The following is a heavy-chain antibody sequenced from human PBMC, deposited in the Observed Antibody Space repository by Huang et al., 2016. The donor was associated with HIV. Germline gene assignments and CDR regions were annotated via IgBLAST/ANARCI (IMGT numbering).Heavy chain of an antibody. CDR3: AREGQTWYGKPIAAFEI. D-gene: IGHD1-1*01. Sequence: VQLVQSGAEVRRTGSSVRVSCKAAGGSFNSLAFNWGRQAPGQRREYMGGIVPLFSETNYAERFQNRRPISADKSKNTVYMELRSLRSEDTGVFYCAREGQTWYGKPIAAFEIWGLGTTVIVSS. CDR2: IVPLFSET. V-gene: IGHV1-69*10. J-gene: IGHJ3*02. CDR1: GGSFNSLA.